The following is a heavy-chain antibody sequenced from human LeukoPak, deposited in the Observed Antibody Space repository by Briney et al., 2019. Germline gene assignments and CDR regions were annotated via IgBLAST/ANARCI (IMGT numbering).Heavy chain of an antibody. CDR2: IRYDGSDK. V-gene: IGHV3-30*02. CDR3: ARDRGNSLVGSDFDS. J-gene: IGHJ4*02. CDR1: GFTFNTYG. Sequence: GGSLRLSCSASGFTFNTYGMHWVRQAPGKGLEWVAFIRYDGSDKYYADSVKGRFTISRDNAKNSVFLQMNSLRAEDTAVYYCARDRGNSLVGSDFDSWGQGTLVTVSS. D-gene: IGHD1-26*01.